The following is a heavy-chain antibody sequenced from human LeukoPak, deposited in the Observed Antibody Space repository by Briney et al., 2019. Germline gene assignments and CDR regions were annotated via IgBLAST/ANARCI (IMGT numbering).Heavy chain of an antibody. CDR3: ARGKQLVGYYYMDV. CDR2: IYYSGST. V-gene: IGHV4-30-4*02. CDR1: GGSISSGDYY. Sequence: SETLSLTCTVSGGSISSGDYYWSWIRQPPGKGLEWIGYIYYSGSTYYNPSLKSRVTISVDTSKNQFSLKLSSVTAADTAVYYCARGKQLVGYYYMDVWGKGTTVTVSS. D-gene: IGHD6-6*01. J-gene: IGHJ6*03.